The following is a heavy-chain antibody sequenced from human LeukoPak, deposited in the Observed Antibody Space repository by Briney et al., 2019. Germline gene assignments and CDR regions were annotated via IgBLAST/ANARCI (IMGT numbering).Heavy chain of an antibody. J-gene: IGHJ2*01. CDR2: IYPGDSFT. D-gene: IGHD3-22*01. CDR3: ARYYTYYESSYYYYWYFDL. Sequence: GESLKISCKGSGYSFTSSCIGWVRQVPGKDLEWMGIIYPGDSFTRYSPSFQGQVTISADKSISTAYLQWSSLKASDTAMYYCARYYTYYESSYYYYWYFDLWGRGTLVTVSS. CDR1: GYSFTSSC. V-gene: IGHV5-51*01.